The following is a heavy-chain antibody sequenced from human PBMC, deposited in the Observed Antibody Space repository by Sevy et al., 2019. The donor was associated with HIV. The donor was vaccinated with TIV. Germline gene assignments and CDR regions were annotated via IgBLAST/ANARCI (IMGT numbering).Heavy chain of an antibody. J-gene: IGHJ4*01. V-gene: IGHV3-30*18. CDR3: AKGKYHVDY. CDR2: ISSDGN. Sequence: GGSLRLSCAASGFTFSRFDMNWVRQAPGKGLEWVARISSDGNDYAESVKGRFTISRDNSKNTLHLQMNSLKTEDTAIYYCAKGKYHVDYWGHGTLVTVSS. CDR1: GFTFSRFD.